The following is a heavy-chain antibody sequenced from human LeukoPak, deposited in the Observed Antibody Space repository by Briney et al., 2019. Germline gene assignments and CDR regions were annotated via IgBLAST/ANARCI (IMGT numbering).Heavy chain of an antibody. V-gene: IGHV3-30*04. CDR2: ISYDGSNK. CDR3: AREISSRRETLFDY. D-gene: IGHD2/OR15-2a*01. CDR1: GYTLTELS. J-gene: IGHJ4*02. Sequence: SCKVSGYTLTELSMHWVRQAPGKGLEWVAVISYDGSNKYYADSVKGRFTISRDNSKNTLYLQMNSLRAEDTAVYYCAREISSRRETLFDYWGQGTLVTVSS.